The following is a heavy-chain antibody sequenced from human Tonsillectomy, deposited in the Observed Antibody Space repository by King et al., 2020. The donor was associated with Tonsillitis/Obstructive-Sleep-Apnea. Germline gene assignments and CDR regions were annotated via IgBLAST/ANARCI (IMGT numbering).Heavy chain of an antibody. D-gene: IGHD4-17*01. V-gene: IGHV3-20*04. CDR2: INWNGVST. Sequence: QLVQSGGIVVRPGESLRLSCAVSGFTFEDYAMSWVRQAPGKGLKWGSGINWNGVSTGYADFVKGRFTISRDNANNSLYLQMNSLRAEDTALYYCARDSYGVPDFWGQGTLVSVPS. CDR3: ARDSYGVPDF. J-gene: IGHJ4*02. CDR1: GFTFEDYA.